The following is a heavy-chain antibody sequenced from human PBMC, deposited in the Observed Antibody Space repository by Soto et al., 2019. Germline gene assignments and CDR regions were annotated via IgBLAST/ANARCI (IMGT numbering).Heavy chain of an antibody. CDR1: GGSISSYY. J-gene: IGHJ4*02. CDR3: ARASRGYYDFWSGRGYFDY. CDR2: IYYSGST. V-gene: IGHV4-59*01. Sequence: SETLSLTCTVSGGSISSYYWSWIRQPPGKGLEWIGYIYYSGSTNYNPSLKSRVTISVDTSKNQFSLRLSSVTAADTAVYYCARASRGYYDFWSGRGYFDYWGQGTLVTVSS. D-gene: IGHD3-3*01.